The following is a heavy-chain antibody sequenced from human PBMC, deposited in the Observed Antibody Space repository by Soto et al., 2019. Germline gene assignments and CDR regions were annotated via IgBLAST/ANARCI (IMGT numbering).Heavy chain of an antibody. J-gene: IGHJ4*02. CDR2: IYHTGSA. Sequence: QVQLQESGSGLVKPSETLSLTCSVSGDSITSGGYSWSWIRQPPRRGLEWIGYIYHTGSASYTPYPNGRVTISVDKSKNQFALSLNSVTAADTAIYYCARAHYGPSIYYFDSWGQGSLFTVSS. D-gene: IGHD3-10*01. V-gene: IGHV4-30-2*01. CDR1: GDSITSGGYS. CDR3: ARAHYGPSIYYFDS.